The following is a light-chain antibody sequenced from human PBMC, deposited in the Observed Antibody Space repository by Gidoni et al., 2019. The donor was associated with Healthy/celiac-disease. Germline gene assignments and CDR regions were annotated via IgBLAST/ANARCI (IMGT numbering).Light chain of an antibody. Sequence: DIVMTQSPDSLAVSLGERATINCKSSQSVLYSSNNKDYLAWYQQKPGQPPKLLIYWAFTRESGVPDRFSGSGSGTDFTLTISSLQAEDVAVYYCQQYYSTPPMYTLGQGTKLEIK. J-gene: IGKJ2*01. CDR2: WAF. V-gene: IGKV4-1*01. CDR1: QSVLYSSNNKDY. CDR3: QQYYSTPPMYT.